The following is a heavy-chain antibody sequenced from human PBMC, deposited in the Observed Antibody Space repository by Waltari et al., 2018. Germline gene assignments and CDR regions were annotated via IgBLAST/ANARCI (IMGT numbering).Heavy chain of an antibody. Sequence: EVQLVWSGGGLVKPGGCLRRSCASSGLPFISYAMTGVRQAPGKGLEWVSAISSGSSYIYYADSVKGRFTISRDNAKNSLYLQMNSLRAEDTAVYYCAREWGVMVGTAGYYFDYWGQGTLVTVSS. J-gene: IGHJ4*02. D-gene: IGHD2-15*01. CDR1: GLPFISYA. V-gene: IGHV3-21*01. CDR2: ISSGSSYI. CDR3: AREWGVMVGTAGYYFDY.